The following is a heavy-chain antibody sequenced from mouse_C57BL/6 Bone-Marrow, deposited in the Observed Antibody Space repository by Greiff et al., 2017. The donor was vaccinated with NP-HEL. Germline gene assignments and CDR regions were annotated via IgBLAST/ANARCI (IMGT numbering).Heavy chain of an antibody. V-gene: IGHV5-9-1*02. CDR1: GGNSMMDY. CDR3: YRVAGYFDTDEGVYYFDS. Sequence: EVKLMESGEGLVKPGGARKSDGAAEGGNSMMDYRSCGRKTRYNNLYFFSYLRSGGEDNDYADTVKGRFTISRDNARNTLYLQMSSLKSEDTAMSSLYRVAGYFDTDEGVYYFDSWGQGPPLTVSS. J-gene: IGHJ2*01. CDR2: LRSGGEDN. D-gene: IGHD3-1*01.